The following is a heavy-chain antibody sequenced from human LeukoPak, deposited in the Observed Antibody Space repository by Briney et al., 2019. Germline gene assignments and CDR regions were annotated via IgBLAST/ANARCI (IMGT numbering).Heavy chain of an antibody. CDR2: INPSGGST. D-gene: IGHD3-3*01. Sequence: ASVKVSCKASGYTFTSYGISWVRQAPGQGLECMGIINPSGGSTSYAQKFQGRVTMTRDMSTSTVYMELSSLRSEDTAVYYCARDFNLQYYDFWSGYYRDSDAFDIWGQGTMVTVSS. CDR3: ARDFNLQYYDFWSGYYRDSDAFDI. CDR1: GYTFTSYG. J-gene: IGHJ3*02. V-gene: IGHV1-46*01.